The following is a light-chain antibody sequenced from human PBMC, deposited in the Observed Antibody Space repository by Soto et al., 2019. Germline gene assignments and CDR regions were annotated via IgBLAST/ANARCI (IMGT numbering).Light chain of an antibody. V-gene: IGKV3-20*01. Sequence: EIVLTQSPGTLSLSPGERATLSCRASQSVSNNYLAWYQQKPGQAPRLLIYGASSRATGIPDRFSGSGSGTDFTLTISRLESEDFAVYYCHQYGSSPRTFGQGTKVDIK. CDR1: QSVSNNY. CDR2: GAS. J-gene: IGKJ1*01. CDR3: HQYGSSPRT.